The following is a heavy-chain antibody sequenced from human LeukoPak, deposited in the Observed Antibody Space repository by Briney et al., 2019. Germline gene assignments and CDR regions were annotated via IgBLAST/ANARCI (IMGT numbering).Heavy chain of an antibody. CDR2: ISGSGGST. D-gene: IGHD6-13*01. Sequence: GGSLRLSCAASRFTFSSYAMSWVRQAPGKGLEWVSAISGSGGSTYYADSVKGRFTISRDNSKNTLYLQMNSLRAEDTAVYYCAKAGWYSSSWYEYFQHWGQGTLVTVSS. CDR1: RFTFSSYA. V-gene: IGHV3-23*01. J-gene: IGHJ1*01. CDR3: AKAGWYSSSWYEYFQH.